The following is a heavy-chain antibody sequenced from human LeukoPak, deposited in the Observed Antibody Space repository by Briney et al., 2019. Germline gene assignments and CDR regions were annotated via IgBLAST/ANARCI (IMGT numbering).Heavy chain of an antibody. CDR2: ISGSGGST. D-gene: IGHD3-10*01. V-gene: IGHV3-23*01. CDR3: AKDSQLLWFGELFNGIHYYYYYMDV. Sequence: GGSLRLSCAASGFTFSSYAMSWVRQAPGKGLEWVSAISGSGGSTYYADSVKGRFTISRDNSKNTLYLQMNSLRAEDTAVYYCAKDSQLLWFGELFNGIHYYYYYMDVWGKGTTVTVSS. J-gene: IGHJ6*03. CDR1: GFTFSSYA.